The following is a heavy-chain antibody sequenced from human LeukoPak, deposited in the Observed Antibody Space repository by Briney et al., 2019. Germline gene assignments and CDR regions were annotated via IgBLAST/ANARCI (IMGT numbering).Heavy chain of an antibody. D-gene: IGHD3-10*01. CDR2: FDPEDGET. CDR3: ATGSMVRGVIVHYGMDV. CDR1: GYTLTKLS. J-gene: IGHJ6*02. V-gene: IGHV1-24*01. Sequence: ASVKVSCKVSGYTLTKLSIRWVRQAPGKGLEWMGGFDPEDGETIYAQKFQGRVTMTEDTSTDTAYMELSSLRSEDTAVYYCATGSMVRGVIVHYGMDVWGQGTTVTVSS.